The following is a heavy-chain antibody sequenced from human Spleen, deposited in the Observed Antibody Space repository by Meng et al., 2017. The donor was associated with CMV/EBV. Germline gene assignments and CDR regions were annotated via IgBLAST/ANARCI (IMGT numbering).Heavy chain of an antibody. V-gene: IGHV3-74*01. CDR2: ISGDGTTT. Sequence: GGSLRLSCAASGFTFNSFGMNWVRQAPGKGLVWVSRISGDGTTTTYADSVRGRFTISRDNAKNTLYLQMDSLRAGDTAVYYCARDGKYCSSGTCDYYVMDVWGQGTTVTVSS. CDR1: GFTFNSFG. D-gene: IGHD2-15*01. CDR3: ARDGKYCSSGTCDYYVMDV. J-gene: IGHJ6*02.